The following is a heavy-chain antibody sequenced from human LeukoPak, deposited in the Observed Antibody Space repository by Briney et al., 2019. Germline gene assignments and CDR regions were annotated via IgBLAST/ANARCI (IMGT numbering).Heavy chain of an antibody. CDR3: ARLGDFYGSRSFYTFYYFDP. CDR2: IYPGDSET. Sequence: GESLKISCKGSGYTFTNYWIAWVRQMPGKGLEWMGIIYPGDSETKYSPSFQGQVTISADKSISTAYLQWDSLKASDTAMYYCARLGDFYGSRSFYTFYYFDPWGQGTLVTVSS. V-gene: IGHV5-51*01. CDR1: GYTFTNYW. J-gene: IGHJ4*02. D-gene: IGHD3-10*01.